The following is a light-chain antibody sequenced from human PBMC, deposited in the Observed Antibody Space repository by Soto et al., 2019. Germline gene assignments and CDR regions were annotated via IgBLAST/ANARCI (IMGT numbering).Light chain of an antibody. Sequence: EIVMTQSPATLSVSPGERATLSCRASQSVNSNYLAWYQQKPGQAPRLLIYGISKRATDIPDRFSGSGSGKEFHPTLRSLQPEDFATYYLQPHGQWPITFGQGTRLEIK. J-gene: IGKJ5*01. CDR1: QSVNSN. CDR3: QPHGQWPIT. CDR2: GIS. V-gene: IGKV3D-15*01.